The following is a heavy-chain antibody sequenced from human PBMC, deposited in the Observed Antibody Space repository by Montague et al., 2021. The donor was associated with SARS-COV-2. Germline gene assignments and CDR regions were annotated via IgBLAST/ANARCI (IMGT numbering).Heavy chain of an antibody. CDR3: ARGVRYYDFGSGRAQTSPDY. V-gene: IGHV4-38-2*02. D-gene: IGHD3-3*01. CDR2: INHSGST. CDR1: GYSISSGYY. Sequence: SETLSLTCTVSGYSISSGYYWGWIRQPPAKGLEWIGSINHSGSTYYNPSLNSRVTISVDTSKNQFSLKLSAVTAADTAVYYCARGVRYYDFGSGRAQTSPDYWGQRTLVTVSS. J-gene: IGHJ4*02.